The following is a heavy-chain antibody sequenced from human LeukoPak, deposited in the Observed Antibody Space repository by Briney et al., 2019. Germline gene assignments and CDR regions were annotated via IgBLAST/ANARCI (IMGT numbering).Heavy chain of an antibody. CDR1: GFTVSSNY. V-gene: IGHV3-66*01. CDR2: IYSSGST. D-gene: IGHD3-22*01. J-gene: IGHJ4*02. CDR3: ANGEVDHSGYYYSGPGFTFDY. Sequence: GGSLRLSCAASGFTVSSNYMSWVRQAPGKGLEWVSVIYSSGSTYYADSVKGRFTISRDNSKNTLYLQMNSLRAEDTAVYYCANGEVDHSGYYYSGPGFTFDYWGQGTLVTVSS.